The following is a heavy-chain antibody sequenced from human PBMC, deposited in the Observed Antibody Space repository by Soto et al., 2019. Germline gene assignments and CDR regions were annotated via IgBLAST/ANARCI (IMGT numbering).Heavy chain of an antibody. CDR1: GYTFTSYG. V-gene: IGHV1-18*04. Sequence: ASVKVSCKASGYTFTSYGISWVRQAPGQGLEWMGWISAYNGNTNYAQKLQGRVTMTTDTSTSTAYMELRSLRSDDAAVYYCARVSGYSYGPPYYYCGMDVWGQGTTVTVSS. CDR3: ARVSGYSYGPPYYYCGMDV. CDR2: ISAYNGNT. J-gene: IGHJ6*02. D-gene: IGHD5-18*01.